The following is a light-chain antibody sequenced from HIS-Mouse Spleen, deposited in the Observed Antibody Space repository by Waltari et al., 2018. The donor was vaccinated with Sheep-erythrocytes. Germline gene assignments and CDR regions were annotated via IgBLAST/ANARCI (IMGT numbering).Light chain of an antibody. CDR2: EVS. CDR3: CSYAGSYNHV. CDR1: SSDVGGYNY. V-gene: IGLV2-8*01. J-gene: IGLJ1*01. Sequence: QSALTQPPSASGSPGQSVTISCTGTSSDVGGYNYVSWYQQHPGKAPKLMIYEVSKRPSGVPDRFSGSKSGNTASLTVSGLQVEDEADYYCCSYAGSYNHVFATGTKVTVL.